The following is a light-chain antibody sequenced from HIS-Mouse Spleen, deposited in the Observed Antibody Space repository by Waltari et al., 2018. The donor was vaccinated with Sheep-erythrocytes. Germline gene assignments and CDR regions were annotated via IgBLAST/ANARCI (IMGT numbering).Light chain of an antibody. CDR2: QDS. Sequence: GQTASITCSGDKLGDKYACWYQQKPGQSPVLVIYQDSKRPSGIPERFSGSNSGNTATLTISGTQAMDEADYYCQAWDSSTGVVFGGGTKLTVL. J-gene: IGLJ2*01. CDR1: KLGDKY. CDR3: QAWDSSTGVV. V-gene: IGLV3-1*01.